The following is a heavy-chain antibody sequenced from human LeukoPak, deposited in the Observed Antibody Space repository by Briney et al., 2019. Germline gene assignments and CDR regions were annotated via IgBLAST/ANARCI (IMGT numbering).Heavy chain of an antibody. J-gene: IGHJ4*02. CDR3: ARDRNYSPDY. Sequence: GGPLTLSCAASGFTFSPYWMHWVRQAPGKGLVWVSQINGDEGSTNYADSVTGRFTISRDNARNTLYLQMNSLRAEDTAVYYCARDRNYSPDYWGQGTLVTVSS. CDR1: GFTFSPYW. D-gene: IGHD1-7*01. CDR2: INGDEGST. V-gene: IGHV3-74*01.